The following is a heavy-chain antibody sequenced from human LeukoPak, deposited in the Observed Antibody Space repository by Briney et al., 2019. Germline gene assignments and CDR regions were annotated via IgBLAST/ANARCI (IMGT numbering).Heavy chain of an antibody. D-gene: IGHD6-13*01. Sequence: GGTLRLSCAASGFTFRRYGMSWVRQAPEKGLEWVSAISGSGSSTYYGDSVKGRFTISRDNSKNTLYLQMNSLRAEDTAVYYCARAGYSSSWLTFDYWGQGTLVTVSS. J-gene: IGHJ4*02. CDR1: GFTFRRYG. CDR2: ISGSGSST. V-gene: IGHV3-23*01. CDR3: ARAGYSSSWLTFDY.